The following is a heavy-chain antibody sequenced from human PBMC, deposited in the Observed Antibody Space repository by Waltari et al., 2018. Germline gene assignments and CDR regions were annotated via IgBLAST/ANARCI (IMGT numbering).Heavy chain of an antibody. D-gene: IGHD3-3*01. Sequence: EMQLVESGGGLVKPGESLRLSCAASGFTLSYYSMNWVRQRPGKGREWFASIRGDGRYVYYTDSVKGRLTVSSDKAKNVLFLQVSSLTVEDTAVYYCARDSGGTIFGVGNWFDPWGQGTLVSVSS. CDR1: GFTLSYYS. CDR3: ARDSGGTIFGVGNWFDP. CDR2: IRGDGRYV. J-gene: IGHJ5*02. V-gene: IGHV3-21*02.